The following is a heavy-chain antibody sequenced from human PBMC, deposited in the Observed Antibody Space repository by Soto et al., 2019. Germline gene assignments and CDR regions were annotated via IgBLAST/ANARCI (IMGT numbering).Heavy chain of an antibody. J-gene: IGHJ4*02. CDR2: IYSDEST. V-gene: IGHV3-53*01. CDR1: GFSVSSNY. Sequence: EVHLVQSGGGLIQPGGSLRLSCAASGFSVSSNYMSWVRQAPGEGLEWVSAIYSDESTYYADSVKGRFTISRDNSKNTLYLQMNSLRAEDTAVYYCARDVGLYWGQGTLVTVSS. CDR3: ARDVGLY.